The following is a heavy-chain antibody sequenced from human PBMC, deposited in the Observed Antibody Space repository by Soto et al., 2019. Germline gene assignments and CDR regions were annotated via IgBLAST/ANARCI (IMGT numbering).Heavy chain of an antibody. CDR3: ARGPRYCSTSTCFAGVTWFDP. D-gene: IGHD2-2*01. CDR2: ISGYNGNT. CDR1: GYIFTSYG. J-gene: IGHJ5*02. V-gene: IGHV1-18*04. Sequence: ASVKVSCKASGYIFTSYGISWVRQAPGQGLEWLGWISGYNGNTNYAQKVQGRVTLTTDKSTNTAYMDLWSLTSDDTAVYYCARGPRYCSTSTCFAGVTWFDPWGQGTPVTVPQ.